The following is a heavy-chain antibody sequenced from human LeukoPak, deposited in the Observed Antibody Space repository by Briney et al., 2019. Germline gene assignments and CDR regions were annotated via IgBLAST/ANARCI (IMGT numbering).Heavy chain of an antibody. Sequence: GGSLRLSCAASGFTFSSYSMNWVRQAPGRGLEWVSSISSSSSTIYYADSVKGRFTISRDNAKNSLYLQMNSLRAEDTAVYYCARDLRGGSYSRRRGGFDPWGQGTLVTVSS. CDR1: GFTFSSYS. D-gene: IGHD1-26*01. CDR3: ARDLRGGSYSRRRGGFDP. V-gene: IGHV3-48*04. J-gene: IGHJ5*02. CDR2: ISSSSSTI.